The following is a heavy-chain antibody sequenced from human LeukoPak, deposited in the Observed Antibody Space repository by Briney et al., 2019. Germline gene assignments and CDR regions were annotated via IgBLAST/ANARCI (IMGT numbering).Heavy chain of an antibody. CDR1: GGSISGYY. Sequence: PSETLSLTCSVSGGSISGYYWSWIRQPPGKGLEWIGDMYYSGSTNYNPSLKSRVIISVDTSKNQFSLKLSSVTTADTAVYFCARYSGYESYNWFGPWGQGTLVTVSS. CDR2: MYYSGST. V-gene: IGHV4-59*01. CDR3: ARYSGYESYNWFGP. D-gene: IGHD5-12*01. J-gene: IGHJ5*02.